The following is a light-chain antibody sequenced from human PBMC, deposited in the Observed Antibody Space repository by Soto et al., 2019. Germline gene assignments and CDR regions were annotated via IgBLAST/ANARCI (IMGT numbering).Light chain of an antibody. V-gene: IGLV1-44*01. CDR3: ATGDYNLNGVV. CDR2: SND. CDR1: SSNIGSTS. Sequence: QSVLTQPPSASGTPGQRVSISCSGGSSNIGSTSVDWYQQVPGMAPKLLIYSNDQRPSGVPDRISGSKSGTSGSLVISGLQAEDEADYFCATGDYNLNGVVFGGGTQLTVL. J-gene: IGLJ2*01.